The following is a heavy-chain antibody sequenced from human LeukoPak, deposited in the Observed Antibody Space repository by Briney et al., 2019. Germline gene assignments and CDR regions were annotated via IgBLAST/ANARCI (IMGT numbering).Heavy chain of an antibody. J-gene: IGHJ4*02. V-gene: IGHV1-2*02. D-gene: IGHD3-22*01. CDR3: ASLTYYYDSSGDTFDY. CDR1: GYTFTGYY. CDR2: INANSGGT. Sequence: ASVKVSCKASGYTFTGYYMHWVRQAPGQRLEWMGWINANSGGTKYSQKFQGRVTMTRDTSISTAYMELSRLRSDDTAVYYCASLTYYYDSSGDTFDYWGQGTLVTVSS.